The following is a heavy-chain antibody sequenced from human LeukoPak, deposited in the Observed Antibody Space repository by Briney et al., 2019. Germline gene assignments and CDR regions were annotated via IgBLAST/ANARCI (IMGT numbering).Heavy chain of an antibody. V-gene: IGHV1-69-2*01. CDR1: GYTFTDYY. Sequence: GAPVKVSCKASGYTFTDYYMHWVQQAPGKGLEWMGRVDPEDGETIYAEKFQGRVTITADTSTDTAYMELITLTSEDTAVYYCATETFYYDPSGHYYPTYSDPWGQGTLVTVSS. J-gene: IGHJ5*02. CDR2: VDPEDGET. D-gene: IGHD3-22*01. CDR3: ATETFYYDPSGHYYPTYSDP.